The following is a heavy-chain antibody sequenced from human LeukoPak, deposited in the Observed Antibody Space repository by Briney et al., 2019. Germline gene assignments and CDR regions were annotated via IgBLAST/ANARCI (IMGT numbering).Heavy chain of an antibody. D-gene: IGHD4-17*01. J-gene: IGHJ4*02. CDR3: ARDPGYGDYSYHFDY. CDR1: GFTFSSYS. CDR2: ISSSSSYI. V-gene: IGHV3-21*01. Sequence: GGSLRLSCAASGFTFSSYSMNWVRQAPGKGLEWVSSISSSSSYIYYADSVKGRFTISRDNAKNSLYLQMNSLRAEDTAVYYCARDPGYGDYSYHFDYWGQGTLVTVSS.